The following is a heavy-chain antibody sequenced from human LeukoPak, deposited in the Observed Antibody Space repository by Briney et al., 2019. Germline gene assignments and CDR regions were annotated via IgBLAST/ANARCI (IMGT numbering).Heavy chain of an antibody. CDR1: GYTFTDCH. Sequence: ASVKVSCKASGYTFTDCHMHWVRQAPGQGLEWMGWINPNSGDTNSAQNFQGRVTMTRDTSISTAYMELNRLTSDDTAVYYCARGRPVPTTGSRTILDDYWGPGTLVTVSS. V-gene: IGHV1-2*02. CDR3: ARGRPVPTTGSRTILDDY. J-gene: IGHJ4*02. D-gene: IGHD1-1*01. CDR2: INPNSGDT.